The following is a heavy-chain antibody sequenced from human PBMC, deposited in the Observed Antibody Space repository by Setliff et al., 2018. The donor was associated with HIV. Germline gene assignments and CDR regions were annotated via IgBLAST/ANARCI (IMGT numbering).Heavy chain of an antibody. CDR2: VNHSGTT. V-gene: IGHV4-34*01. D-gene: IGHD3-10*01. CDR3: ARRRGPMVRGVDPAPSFFFDY. Sequence: PSETLSLTCAVYGAPLNGFFWSWVRQRPERGLEWIGEVNHSGTTTYNPSLKSRVTISVDTSKNQFTLRVKSVSARDTGLYFCARRRGPMVRGVDPAPSFFFDYWGQGTQVTVSS. CDR1: GAPLNGFF. J-gene: IGHJ4*02.